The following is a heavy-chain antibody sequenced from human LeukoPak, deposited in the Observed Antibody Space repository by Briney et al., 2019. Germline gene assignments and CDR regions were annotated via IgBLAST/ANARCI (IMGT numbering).Heavy chain of an antibody. D-gene: IGHD3-16*01. CDR1: GGSISPYY. J-gene: IGHJ4*02. CDR3: ARGLNFDY. Sequence: PSETLSLTCTVSGGSISPYYWSWIRQPPGKGLEWIGYISYSGSTDYNPSLKSRVTISVDTSKNQFSLKLNSVTAADTAVYYCARGLNFDYWGQGTLVTVSS. V-gene: IGHV4-59*01. CDR2: ISYSGST.